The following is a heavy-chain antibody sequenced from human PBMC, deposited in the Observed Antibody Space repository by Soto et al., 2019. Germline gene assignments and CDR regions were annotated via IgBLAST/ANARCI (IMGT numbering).Heavy chain of an antibody. V-gene: IGHV4-30-2*01. CDR3: ARDGGYYDSSGYFAY. Sequence: QLQLQESGSGLVKPSQTLSLTCAVSGGSISSGGYSWSWIRQPPGKGLEWIGYIYHSGSTYYNPSLKSRVTISVDRSKNQFSLKLSSVTAADTAVYYCARDGGYYDSSGYFAYWGQGTLVTVSS. CDR1: GGSISSGGYS. CDR2: IYHSGST. J-gene: IGHJ4*02. D-gene: IGHD3-22*01.